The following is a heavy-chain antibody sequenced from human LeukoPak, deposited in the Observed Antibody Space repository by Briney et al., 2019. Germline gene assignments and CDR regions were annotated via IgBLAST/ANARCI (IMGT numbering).Heavy chain of an antibody. CDR3: ARAPGKNYYGSGSYFY. CDR2: ISYDGSNK. CDR1: GFTFSSYA. J-gene: IGHJ4*02. Sequence: GGSLRLSCAASGFTFSSYAMHWVRQAPGKGLEWVAVISYDGSNKYYADSVKGRFTISRDNSKNTLYLQMNSLRAEDTAVYYCARAPGKNYYGSGSYFYWGQGTLVTVSS. V-gene: IGHV3-30-3*01. D-gene: IGHD3-10*01.